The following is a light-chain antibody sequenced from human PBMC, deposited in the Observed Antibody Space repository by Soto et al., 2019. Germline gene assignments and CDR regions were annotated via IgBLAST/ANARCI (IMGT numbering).Light chain of an antibody. CDR2: AAS. V-gene: IGKV1-12*01. J-gene: IGKJ2*01. CDR3: QQANSFPFT. Sequence: DIQMTQSPSSVSASVGDRVTITCRASQGINSWLAWYQQKPGKAPRLLIYAASSFQSGVPSRFSGSGSGTDFTLTISSLQPEDSATYCCQQANSFPFTCGQGTKLE. CDR1: QGINSW.